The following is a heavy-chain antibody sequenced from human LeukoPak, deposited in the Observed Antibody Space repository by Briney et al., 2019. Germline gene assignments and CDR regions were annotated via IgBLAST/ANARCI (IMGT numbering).Heavy chain of an antibody. Sequence: ASVKVSCKASGYTFTGYYMHWVRQAPGEGLEWMGWINPNSGGTKYAQKFQGRVTMTRDMSTSTVYMELSSLRSEDTAVYYCAREWDDSSGSLAFDIWGQGTMVTVSS. J-gene: IGHJ3*02. V-gene: IGHV1-2*02. CDR1: GYTFTGYY. CDR2: INPNSGGT. D-gene: IGHD3-22*01. CDR3: AREWDDSSGSLAFDI.